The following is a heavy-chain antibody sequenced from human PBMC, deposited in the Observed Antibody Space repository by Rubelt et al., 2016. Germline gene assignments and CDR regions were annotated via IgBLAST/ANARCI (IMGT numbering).Heavy chain of an antibody. D-gene: IGHD6-19*01. V-gene: IGHV3-49*04. CDR3: TRGGLGDY. CDR1: GFTFSSYA. J-gene: IGHJ4*02. Sequence: GRSLRLSCAASGFTFSSYAMHWVRQAPGKGLEWVGFIRSKASGGTTEYAASVKGRFTIARDDSKSIAYLQMNSLKTEDTAVYYCTRGGLGDYWGQGTLVTVSS. CDR2: IRSKASGGTT.